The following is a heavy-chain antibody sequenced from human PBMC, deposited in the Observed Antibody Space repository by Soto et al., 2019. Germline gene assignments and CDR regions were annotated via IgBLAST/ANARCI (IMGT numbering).Heavy chain of an antibody. Sequence: GGSLRLSCAASGFTFSSYAMSWVRQAPGKGLEWVSAISGSGGSTYYADSVKGRFTISRDNSKNTLYLQMNSLRAEDRAVYYCAKAYHGRAAQHYFDYWGQGTLVTVSS. J-gene: IGHJ4*02. V-gene: IGHV3-23*01. D-gene: IGHD6-6*01. CDR3: AKAYHGRAAQHYFDY. CDR2: ISGSGGST. CDR1: GFTFSSYA.